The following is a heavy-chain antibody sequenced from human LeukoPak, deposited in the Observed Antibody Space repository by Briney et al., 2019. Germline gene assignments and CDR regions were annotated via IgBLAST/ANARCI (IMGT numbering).Heavy chain of an antibody. J-gene: IGHJ4*02. V-gene: IGHV3-23*01. CDR3: TKTYGSGSKYSYYFNY. CDR2: ISGSGGST. CDR1: GFTFSSYA. Sequence: GGSLRLSCAASGFTFSSYAMSWVRQAPGKGLEWVLAISGSGGSTYYADSVKGRFTISRDNSKNTLYLQMNSLRAEDTAVYYCTKTYGSGSKYSYYFNYWGRGTLVTVSS. D-gene: IGHD3-10*01.